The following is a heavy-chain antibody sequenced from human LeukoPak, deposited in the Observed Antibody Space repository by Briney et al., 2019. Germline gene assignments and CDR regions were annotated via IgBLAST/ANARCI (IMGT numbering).Heavy chain of an antibody. J-gene: IGHJ4*02. CDR2: MNPNSGNT. D-gene: IGHD2-15*01. CDR3: ARGLEYCSGGSCSHLDY. V-gene: IGHV1-8*01. Sequence: ASVKVSCKASGYTFTSYDINWVRQATGQGLEWMGWMNPNSGNTGYAQKFQGRVTMTRNTSISTAYMELSSLRSDDTAVYYCARGLEYCSGGSCSHLDYWGQGTLVTVSS. CDR1: GYTFTSYD.